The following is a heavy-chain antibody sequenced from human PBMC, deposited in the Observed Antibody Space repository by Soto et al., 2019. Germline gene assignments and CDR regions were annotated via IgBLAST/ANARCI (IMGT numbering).Heavy chain of an antibody. CDR2: ITANGGTT. CDR3: AKRPNSGGYSN. J-gene: IGHJ4*02. D-gene: IGHD1-26*01. V-gene: IGHV3-23*01. Sequence: EVQLLESGGGLVQPGGSPRLSCAASGFTFSSSDMTWVRQAPGKGLEWVSTITANGGTTFYPDSVRGRFTISRDNSKNTLYLQMNSLRAEDTALYYCAKRPNSGGYSNWGQGTLVTVSS. CDR1: GFTFSSSD.